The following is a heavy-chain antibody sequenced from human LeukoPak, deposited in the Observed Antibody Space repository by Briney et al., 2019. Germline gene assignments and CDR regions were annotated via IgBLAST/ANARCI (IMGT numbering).Heavy chain of an antibody. CDR3: ATVAPVSGKAFDI. CDR1: GGSISDYY. J-gene: IGHJ3*02. V-gene: IGHV4-59*01. CDR2: LYYSGST. Sequence: SETLSLTCTVSGGSISDYYWSWIRQPPGKGLEWIGYLYYSGSTNYNPSLKSRVTISVDTSKNQFSLKLSSVTAADTAVYYCATVAPVSGKAFDIRGQGTMVTVSS. D-gene: IGHD1-26*01.